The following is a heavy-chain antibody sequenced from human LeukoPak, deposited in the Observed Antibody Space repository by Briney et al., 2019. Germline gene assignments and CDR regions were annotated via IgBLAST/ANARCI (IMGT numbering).Heavy chain of an antibody. J-gene: IGHJ3*02. Sequence: ASVRVSCKASGYTFTSYDINWVRQATGQGLEWMGWMNPNSGNTGYAQKFQGRVTMTRNTSISTAYMELSSLRSEDTAVYYCARGFNVAAAGWDAFDIWGLGTMVTVPS. CDR1: GYTFTSYD. D-gene: IGHD6-13*01. CDR3: ARGFNVAAAGWDAFDI. CDR2: MNPNSGNT. V-gene: IGHV1-8*01.